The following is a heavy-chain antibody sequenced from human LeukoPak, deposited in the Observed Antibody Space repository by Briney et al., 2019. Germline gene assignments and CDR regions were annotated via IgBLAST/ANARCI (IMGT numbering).Heavy chain of an antibody. V-gene: IGHV3-64*02. D-gene: IGHD1-26*01. CDR3: ARVKMGATVSDYYYYYMDV. Sequence: GLLRLSCAASGFTFSDYTIHWVRQAPGKRLQSVSAITSNGAYTHYADSVKGRFTISRDNSRNAVFLQMGGLRIEDMAVYYCARVKMGATVSDYYYYYMDVWGKGATVTVSS. CDR2: ITSNGAYT. CDR1: GFTFSDYT. J-gene: IGHJ6*03.